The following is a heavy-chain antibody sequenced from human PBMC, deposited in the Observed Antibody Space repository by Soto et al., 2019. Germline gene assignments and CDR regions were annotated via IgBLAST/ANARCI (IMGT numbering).Heavy chain of an antibody. J-gene: IGHJ6*02. CDR1: GFTFSSYS. CDR2: ISSSSSYI. CDR3: ARDLGPYYYYGMDV. V-gene: IGHV3-21*01. Sequence: EVQLVESGGGLVKPGGSLRLSCAASGFTFSSYSMNWVRQAPGKGLEWVSSISSSSSYIYYADSVKGRFTISRDNAKNSLYLQMNSLRAEDTAVYYCARDLGPYYYYGMDVWGQGTTVTVSS. D-gene: IGHD1-26*01.